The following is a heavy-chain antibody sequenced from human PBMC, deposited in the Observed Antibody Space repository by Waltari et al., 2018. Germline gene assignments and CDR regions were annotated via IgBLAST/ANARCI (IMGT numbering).Heavy chain of an antibody. D-gene: IGHD3-22*01. CDR2: INPNSGGT. J-gene: IGHJ4*02. CDR3: ARDQTMIVVAIDY. CDR1: AYTFTGYY. V-gene: IGHV1-2*02. Sequence: QVQLVQSGAEVKKPGSSVPLSCTAAAYTFTGYYMHWLRQAPGQGLEWMGWINPNSGGTNYAQKFQGRVTMTRDTSISTAYMELSRLRSDDTAVYYCARDQTMIVVAIDYWGQGTLVTVSS.